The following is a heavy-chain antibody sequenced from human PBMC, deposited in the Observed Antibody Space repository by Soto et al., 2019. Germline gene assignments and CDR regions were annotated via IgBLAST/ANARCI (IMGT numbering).Heavy chain of an antibody. V-gene: IGHV3-30-3*01. CDR2: ISYDGTKN. Sequence: QVQLVASGGGVARLGGPLSLSCAALGFTSISYVMHWFRQAPATGLEWVAVISYDGTKNSYAASVKGRFTITRDNSKNTLYLQRNSLRAEDTAVYYCARALVGVGYYFDYWGQGTLVTVAS. J-gene: IGHJ4*02. D-gene: IGHD2-15*01. CDR3: ARALVGVGYYFDY. CDR1: GFTSISYV.